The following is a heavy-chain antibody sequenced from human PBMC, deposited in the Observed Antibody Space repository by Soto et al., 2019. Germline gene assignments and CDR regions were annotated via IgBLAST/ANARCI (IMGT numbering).Heavy chain of an antibody. CDR1: GFTFSSYG. Sequence: QVQLVESGGGVVQPGRSLRLSCAASGFTFSSYGMHWVRQAPDKGLEWVAVIWYDGSNKYYADSVKGRFTISRDNSKNTLYLQMNSLRAEDTAVYYCARDGSSWNLLQYFDYWGQGTLVTVSS. D-gene: IGHD6-13*01. J-gene: IGHJ4*02. CDR3: ARDGSSWNLLQYFDY. V-gene: IGHV3-33*01. CDR2: IWYDGSNK.